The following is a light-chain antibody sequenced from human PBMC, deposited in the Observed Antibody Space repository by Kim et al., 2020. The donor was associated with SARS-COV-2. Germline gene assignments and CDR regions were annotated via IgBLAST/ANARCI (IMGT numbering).Light chain of an antibody. V-gene: IGLV3-1*01. J-gene: IGLJ2*01. CDR2: QDT. CDR1: KLGDKY. Sequence: SYELTQPPSVSVSPGQTASITCSADKLGDKYACWYQQKPGQSPVLVIYQDTKRPSGIPERFSGSKSGNTATLTISGTQAMDEADYYCQAWDSSIIFGGGTQLTVL. CDR3: QAWDSSII.